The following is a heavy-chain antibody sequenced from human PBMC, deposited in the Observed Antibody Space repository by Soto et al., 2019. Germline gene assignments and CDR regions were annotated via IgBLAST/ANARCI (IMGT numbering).Heavy chain of an antibody. CDR3: ARRYCSSTSCYIYFDY. Sequence: VGSLRLSCAASGFTFSDHYMDWVRQAPGKGLEWVGRTRNKANSYTTEYAASVKGRFTISRDDSKNSLYLQMNSLKTEDTAVYYCARRYCSSTSCYIYFDYWGQGTLVTVSS. J-gene: IGHJ4*02. CDR2: TRNKANSYTT. CDR1: GFTFSDHY. D-gene: IGHD2-2*02. V-gene: IGHV3-72*01.